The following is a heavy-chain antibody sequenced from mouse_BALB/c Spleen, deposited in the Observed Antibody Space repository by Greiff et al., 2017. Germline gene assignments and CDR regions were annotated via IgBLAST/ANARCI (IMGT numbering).Heavy chain of an antibody. V-gene: IGHV1-4*02. CDR3: AREKGNYGWFAY. D-gene: IGHD2-1*01. J-gene: IGHJ3*01. CDR1: GYTFTSYT. Sequence: QVQLQQSAAELARPGASVKMSCKASGYTFTSYTMHWVKQRPGQGLEWIGYINPSSGYTEYNQKFKDKTTLTADKSSSTAYMQLSSLTSEDSAVYYCAREKGNYGWFAYWGQGTLVTVSA. CDR2: INPSSGYT.